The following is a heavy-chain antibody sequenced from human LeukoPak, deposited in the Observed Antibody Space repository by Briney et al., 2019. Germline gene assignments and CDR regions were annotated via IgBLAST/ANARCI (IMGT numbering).Heavy chain of an antibody. CDR2: INSDGSST. V-gene: IGHV3-74*01. Sequence: GGALRLSCTASVFYFSCPSVHWVRQAPGKGPVWVSRINSDGSSTRYADSVTGRFTISRDNAKNTVYLQMNSLRAEDTAVYYCAKVLGGLWPGIDYWGQGTVVTVSS. CDR1: VFYFSCPS. D-gene: IGHD2-15*01. CDR3: AKVLGGLWPGIDY. J-gene: IGHJ4*02.